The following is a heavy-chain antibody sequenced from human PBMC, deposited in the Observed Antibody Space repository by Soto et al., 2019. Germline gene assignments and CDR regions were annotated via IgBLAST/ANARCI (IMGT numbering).Heavy chain of an antibody. CDR1: GYTFTSYG. CDR3: ARVFESYDFWSGSPETPHFDY. J-gene: IGHJ4*02. CDR2: ISAYNGNT. Sequence: VASVKVSCKASGYTFTSYGISWVRQAPGQGLEWMGWISAYNGNTDYAQKLQGRVTMTTDTSTSTAYMELRSLRSDDTAVYYCARVFESYDFWSGSPETPHFDYWGQGTLVTVSS. V-gene: IGHV1-18*01. D-gene: IGHD3-3*01.